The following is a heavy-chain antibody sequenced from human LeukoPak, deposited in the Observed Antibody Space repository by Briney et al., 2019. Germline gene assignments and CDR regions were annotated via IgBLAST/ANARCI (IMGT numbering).Heavy chain of an antibody. D-gene: IGHD1-26*01. CDR2: INHSGST. CDR3: ARLTGAGR. Sequence: SETLSLTCAVYGGSFRGYYWSGIRQPPGKGREGSGEINHSGSTNYNPSLKSRVTISVDTSKNQFSLKLSSVTAADTAVYYCARLTGAGRWGQGTLVTVSS. V-gene: IGHV4-34*01. J-gene: IGHJ4*02. CDR1: GGSFRGYY.